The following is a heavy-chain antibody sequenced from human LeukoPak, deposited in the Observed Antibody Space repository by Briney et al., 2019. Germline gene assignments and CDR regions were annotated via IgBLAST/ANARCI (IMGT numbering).Heavy chain of an antibody. V-gene: IGHV3-43*02. Sequence: PGGSVRLSRAASVFTLDDHAMHWVRQAPGKGLEGVSLIGNDGSTKYAESVKGRFNISRGSSKNSLYREMHSLRTEDTALYYCASQAKYYYGSGSHWTAFDIWGQGTMVTVSS. CDR2: IGNDGST. CDR1: VFTLDDHA. J-gene: IGHJ3*02. CDR3: ASQAKYYYGSGSHWTAFDI. D-gene: IGHD3-10*01.